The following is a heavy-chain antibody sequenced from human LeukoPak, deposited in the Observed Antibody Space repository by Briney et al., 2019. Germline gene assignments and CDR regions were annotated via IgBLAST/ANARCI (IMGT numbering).Heavy chain of an antibody. J-gene: IGHJ3*02. CDR3: ARGAGRNDAFDI. Sequence: GGSLRLSCAASGFTFSSYDMHWVRQATGKGLEWVSAIGTAGDTYYPGSVKGRFTISRENAKNSLYLQMNSLRAGDTAVYYCARGAGRNDAFDIWGQGTMVTVSS. CDR2: IGTAGDT. CDR1: GFTFSSYD. D-gene: IGHD6-19*01. V-gene: IGHV3-13*01.